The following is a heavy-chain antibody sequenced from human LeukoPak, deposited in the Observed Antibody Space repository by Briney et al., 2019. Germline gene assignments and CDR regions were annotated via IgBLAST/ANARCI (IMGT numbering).Heavy chain of an antibody. CDR3: ARVPSGSRPYYFDY. CDR2: IYYSGST. Sequence: SETLSLTCAVYGGSFSGYYWSWIRQPPGKGLEWIGYIYYSGSTNYNPSLKSRVTISVDTSKNQFSLKLSSVTAADTAVYYCARVPSGSRPYYFDYWGQGTLVTVSS. V-gene: IGHV4-59*01. J-gene: IGHJ4*02. CDR1: GGSFSGYY. D-gene: IGHD1-26*01.